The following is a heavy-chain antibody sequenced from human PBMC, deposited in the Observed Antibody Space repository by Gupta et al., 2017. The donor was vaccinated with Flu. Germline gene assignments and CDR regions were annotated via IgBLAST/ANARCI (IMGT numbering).Heavy chain of an antibody. J-gene: IGHJ5*02. V-gene: IGHV3-48*03. CDR3: AREEYQLLYRGPWFDP. Sequence: EVQLVESGGGLVQPGGSLRLSCAASGFTFSSYEMNWVRQAPGKGLEWVSYISRSGSIIYYADSVKGRFTISRDNAKNSLYLQMNSLRAEDTALYYCAREEYQLLYRGPWFDPWGQGTLVTVSS. D-gene: IGHD2-2*02. CDR1: GFTFSSYE. CDR2: ISRSGSII.